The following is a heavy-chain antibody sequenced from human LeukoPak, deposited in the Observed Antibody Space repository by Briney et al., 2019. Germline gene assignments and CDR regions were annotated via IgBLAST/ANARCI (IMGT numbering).Heavy chain of an antibody. CDR3: ARGRTPAVDY. J-gene: IGHJ4*02. D-gene: IGHD4-23*01. CDR2: IRYDGSNK. CDR1: GFTFSSYG. Sequence: PGGSLRLSCAASGFTFSSYGMHWVRQAPGKGLEWVAFIRYDGSNKYYADSVKGRFTISRDNSKNTLYLQMNSLRAEDTAVYYCARGRTPAVDYWGQGTLVTVSS. V-gene: IGHV3-30*02.